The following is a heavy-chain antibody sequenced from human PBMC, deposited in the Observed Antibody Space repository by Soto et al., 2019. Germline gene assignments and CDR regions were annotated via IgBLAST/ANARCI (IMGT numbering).Heavy chain of an antibody. V-gene: IGHV1-8*01. CDR3: AREAVAHTTNYYYYGMDV. CDR2: MNPNSGNT. J-gene: IGHJ6*02. D-gene: IGHD6-19*01. CDR1: GYTFTSYD. Sequence: QVQLVQSGAEVKKPGASVKVSCKASGYTFTSYDINWVRQATGQGLEWMGWMNPNSGNTGYAQKFQGRVTMTRNTXIXTDXMELSSLRSEDTAVYYCAREAVAHTTNYYYYGMDVWGQGTTVTVSS.